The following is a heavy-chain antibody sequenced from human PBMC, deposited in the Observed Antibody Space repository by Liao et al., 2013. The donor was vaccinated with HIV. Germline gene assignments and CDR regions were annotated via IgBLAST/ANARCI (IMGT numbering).Heavy chain of an antibody. J-gene: IGHJ6*03. D-gene: IGHD5-18*01. CDR3: ARENGYNYGSYYYYYYMDV. V-gene: IGHV4-59*01. Sequence: QVQLQESGPGLVKPSETLSLTCTVSGGSISSYYWTWIRQPPGKGLEWIGYIYYSGSTNYNPSLKSRVTISLDTSKNQFSLKLSSVTAADTAVYYCARENGYNYGSYYYYYYMDVWAKGPTVTVSS. CDR1: GGSISSYY. CDR2: IYYSGST.